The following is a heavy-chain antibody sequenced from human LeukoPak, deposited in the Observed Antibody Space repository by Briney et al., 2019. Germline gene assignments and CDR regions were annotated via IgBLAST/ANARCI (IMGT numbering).Heavy chain of an antibody. V-gene: IGHV3-48*03. J-gene: IGHJ4*02. D-gene: IGHD2-2*01. CDR3: ARAKGCSSTSCYSYYFDY. CDR2: ISSTGGTT. CDR1: GFTFSSFE. Sequence: EGSLRLSCAASGFTFSSFEMNWVRQAPGKGLEWVSYISSTGGTTYYADSVKGRFTISRDSAKNTLFLQMDSLRADDTAVYYCARAKGCSSTSCYSYYFDYWGQGTLVTVSS.